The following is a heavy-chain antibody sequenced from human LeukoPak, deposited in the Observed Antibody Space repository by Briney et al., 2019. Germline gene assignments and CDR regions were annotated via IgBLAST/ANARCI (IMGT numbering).Heavy chain of an antibody. CDR2: IYYSGST. CDR1: GGSISSYY. CDR3: ARAFSGYYDSSGYPNWFDR. J-gene: IGHJ5*02. Sequence: SETLSLTCTVSGGSISSYYWSWIRQPPGKGLERIGHIYYSGSTNYNPSLKSRVTLSVDTSKNQFSLKLSSVTAADTAVYYCARAFSGYYDSSGYPNWFDRWGQGTLVSVSS. D-gene: IGHD3-22*01. V-gene: IGHV4-59*01.